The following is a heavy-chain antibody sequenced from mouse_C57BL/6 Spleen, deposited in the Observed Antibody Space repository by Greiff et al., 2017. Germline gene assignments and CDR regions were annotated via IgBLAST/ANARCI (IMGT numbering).Heavy chain of an antibody. CDR1: GFTFSSYG. CDR2: ISSGGSYT. CDR3: ARQAAQATGAY. D-gene: IGHD3-2*02. Sequence: DVMLVESGGDLVKPGGSLKLSCAASGFTFSSYGMSWVRQTPDKRLEWVATISSGGSYTYYPDSVKGRFTISRDNAKNTLYLQMSSLKSEDTAMYYCARQAAQATGAYWGQGTLVTVSA. J-gene: IGHJ3*01. V-gene: IGHV5-6*02.